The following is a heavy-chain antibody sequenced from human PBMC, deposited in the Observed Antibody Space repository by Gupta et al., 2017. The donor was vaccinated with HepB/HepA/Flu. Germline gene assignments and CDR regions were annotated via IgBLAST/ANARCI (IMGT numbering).Heavy chain of an antibody. J-gene: IGHJ4*02. D-gene: IGHD3-16*01. CDR3: AKRVGRGKWYLDD. Sequence: QLQLQESGPGLVKPSETLSLTFTVSCGSITSSGGWSGWIRQPPGKGLEWIAIIYQSGSTHYNPALKSRVSISVDTSKNQSSLKLSSMRASDTAVCYCAKRVGRGKWYLDDWGQGTLVTVSS. V-gene: IGHV4-39*01. CDR2: IYQSGST. CDR1: CGSITSSGGW.